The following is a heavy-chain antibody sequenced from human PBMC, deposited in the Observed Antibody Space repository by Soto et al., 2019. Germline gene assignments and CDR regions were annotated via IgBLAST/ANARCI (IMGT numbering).Heavy chain of an antibody. J-gene: IGHJ5*02. CDR2: IWYDGSNK. Sequence: QVQLVESGGGVVQPGRSLRLSCAASGFTFSSYGMHWVRQAPGKGLEWVAVIWYDGSNKYYADSVKGRFTISRDNSKNPLYLQMNSLRAEDTAVYYCARDLDDYVWGSYRGGLWFDPWGQGTLVTVSS. CDR3: ARDLDDYVWGSYRGGLWFDP. D-gene: IGHD3-16*02. V-gene: IGHV3-33*01. CDR1: GFTFSSYG.